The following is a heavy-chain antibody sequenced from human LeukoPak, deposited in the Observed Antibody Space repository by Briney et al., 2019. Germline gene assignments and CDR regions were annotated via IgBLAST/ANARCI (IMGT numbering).Heavy chain of an antibody. D-gene: IGHD2-15*01. Sequence: EASVKVSCKASGYTFTGYYMHWVRQAPGQGLEWMGWIHPNSGGTNYAQKFQGRVTMTIDTSISTAYMEMSRLTSDDTAVYYCARDFSYCSGGSCYPNYFDPWGQGTLVTVSS. CDR1: GYTFTGYY. V-gene: IGHV1-2*02. J-gene: IGHJ5*02. CDR2: IHPNSGGT. CDR3: ARDFSYCSGGSCYPNYFDP.